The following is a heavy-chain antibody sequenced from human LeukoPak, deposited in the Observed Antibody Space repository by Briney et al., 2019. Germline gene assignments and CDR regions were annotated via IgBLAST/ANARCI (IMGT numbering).Heavy chain of an antibody. Sequence: ASVKVPCKASGGTFSSYAISWVRQPPGQGLEWMGGIIPIFGTANYAQKFQGRVTLIADESTSTAYMELSSLRSEDTAVYYCARDLRATIFQFIFDYWGQGTLVTVSS. D-gene: IGHD5-24*01. V-gene: IGHV1-69*01. CDR2: IIPIFGTA. J-gene: IGHJ4*02. CDR1: GGTFSSYA. CDR3: ARDLRATIFQFIFDY.